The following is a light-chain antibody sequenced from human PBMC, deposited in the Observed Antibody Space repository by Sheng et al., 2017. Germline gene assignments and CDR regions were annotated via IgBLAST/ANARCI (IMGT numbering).Light chain of an antibody. J-gene: IGLJ3*02. Sequence: QSALTQPASVSGSPGQSITISCTATSSDVGSSNLVSWYQQHPGKAPKLIIYEGSKRPSGVPDRFSGSKSGNTASLTISGLQAEDEADYYCSSYFTISTRMFGGGTKLTVL. CDR1: SSDVGSSNL. CDR2: EGS. V-gene: IGLV2-14*02. CDR3: SSYFTISTRM.